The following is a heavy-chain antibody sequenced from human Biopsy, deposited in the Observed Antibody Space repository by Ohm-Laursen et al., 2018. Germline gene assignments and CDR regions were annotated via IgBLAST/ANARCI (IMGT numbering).Heavy chain of an antibody. CDR3: VRGVDYYDPYHYYALDV. V-gene: IGHV4-34*01. CDR1: GESFNGYY. Sequence: SGNLSLTCAVYGESFNGYYWSWIRQTPGKGLEWIGEINHSGRTNYNPPLKSRVTISVDTSKNQFSLKVRPVTAADTAVYYCVRGVDYYDPYHYYALDVWGQGTTVTVSS. J-gene: IGHJ6*02. CDR2: INHSGRT. D-gene: IGHD3-22*01.